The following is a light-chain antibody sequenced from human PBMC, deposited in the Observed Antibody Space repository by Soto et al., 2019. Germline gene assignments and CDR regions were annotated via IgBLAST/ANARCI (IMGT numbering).Light chain of an antibody. CDR3: QQSYSTSSLT. CDR1: QSISSY. J-gene: IGKJ3*01. V-gene: IGKV1-39*01. Sequence: DIQMTQSPSSLSASVGDRVTITCRASQSISSYLNWYQQKPGKAPKLLIYAASSLQSGVPSRFSGSGSGTDFTLTISSLQPEDFATYYCQQSYSTSSLTFGPGTKVDIK. CDR2: AAS.